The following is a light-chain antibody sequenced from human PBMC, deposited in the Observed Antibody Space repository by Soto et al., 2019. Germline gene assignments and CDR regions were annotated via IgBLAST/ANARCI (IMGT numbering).Light chain of an antibody. CDR2: ETS. CDR1: QGIDSY. CDR3: QQTRSYPST. J-gene: IGKJ4*01. V-gene: IGKV1-9*01. Sequence: IQLTQSPSSLSASVGXXVXXXXRASQGIDSYLAWYQQRPGKVPQLLIYETSILQSGVSSRFSGSGSGTDFTLTISSLQAEDFATYYCQQTRSYPSTFGGGTKVDIK.